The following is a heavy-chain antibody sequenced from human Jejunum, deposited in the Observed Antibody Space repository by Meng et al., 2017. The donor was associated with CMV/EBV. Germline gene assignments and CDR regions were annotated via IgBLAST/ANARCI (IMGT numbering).Heavy chain of an antibody. Sequence: EVQLLESGGGLVQPGGSLRLSCEMSGFIFTSYAMTWVRQAPGKGLEWVSGISSRGETPYYAESVKGRFTISRDNSKKMLYLQMNSLRAEDTAVYYCAKPNFGATKYYCDYWGQGTLVTVSS. CDR1: GFIFTSYA. CDR3: AKPNFGATKYYCDY. D-gene: IGHD5-12*01. J-gene: IGHJ4*02. CDR2: ISSRGETP. V-gene: IGHV3-23*01.